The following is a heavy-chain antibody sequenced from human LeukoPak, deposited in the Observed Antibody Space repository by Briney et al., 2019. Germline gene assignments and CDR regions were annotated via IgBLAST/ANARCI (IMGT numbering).Heavy chain of an antibody. D-gene: IGHD3-3*01. Sequence: GGSLRLSCIASGFTFRNYGMSWVRQAPGKGREWVSGLSDAGVRILYSDSVKGRFTISRDNSKNTLYLQMDSLRAEDTAVYYCANTHCDSSPIFCNFWGQGTLVTVSS. J-gene: IGHJ4*02. CDR3: ANTHCDSSPIFCNF. CDR1: GFTFRNYG. V-gene: IGHV3-23*01. CDR2: LSDAGVRI.